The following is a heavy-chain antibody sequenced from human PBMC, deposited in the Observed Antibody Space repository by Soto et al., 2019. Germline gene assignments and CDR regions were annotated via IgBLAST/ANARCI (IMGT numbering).Heavy chain of an antibody. CDR2: IKSKTDGGTT. CDR3: TLGVSHPTMAPYYYYYGMDV. J-gene: IGHJ6*02. Sequence: GGSLRLSCAASGFTFSNAWMNWVRQAPGKGLEWVGRIKSKTDGGTTDYAAPVKGRFTISRDDSKNTLYLQMNSLKTEDTAVYYCTLGVSHPTMAPYYYYYGMDVWGQGTTVTVSS. CDR1: GFTFSNAW. D-gene: IGHD3-16*01. V-gene: IGHV3-15*07.